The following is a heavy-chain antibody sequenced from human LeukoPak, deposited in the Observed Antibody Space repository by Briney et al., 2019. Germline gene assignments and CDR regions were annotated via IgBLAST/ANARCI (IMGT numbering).Heavy chain of an antibody. Sequence: PGGSLRLSCAASGFTFTSYGMHWVRQAPGKGLEWVAVVSYDGTSIYYADSVKGRFTTSRDNSKNTLYLQMNSLRAEDTAVYYCARGIRYYDSTGDAFDIWGQGTMVTVSS. D-gene: IGHD3-22*01. CDR1: GFTFTSYG. CDR2: VSYDGTSI. V-gene: IGHV3-30*03. J-gene: IGHJ3*02. CDR3: ARGIRYYDSTGDAFDI.